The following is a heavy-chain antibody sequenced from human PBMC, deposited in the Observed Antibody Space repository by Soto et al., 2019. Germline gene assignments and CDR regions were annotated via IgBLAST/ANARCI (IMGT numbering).Heavy chain of an antibody. J-gene: IGHJ4*02. CDR2: IYHGGTT. Sequence: SETLSLTCTVCGYSISSGSYWAWIRQPPGKGPEWIASIYHGGTTFYNPSLKSRITISVDTSNNQFSLKLTSVTAADTAVYYCARDGYDGSGSPYPAYWGPGTQVTVSS. D-gene: IGHD3-10*01. CDR1: GYSISSGSY. CDR3: ARDGYDGSGSPYPAY. V-gene: IGHV4-38-2*02.